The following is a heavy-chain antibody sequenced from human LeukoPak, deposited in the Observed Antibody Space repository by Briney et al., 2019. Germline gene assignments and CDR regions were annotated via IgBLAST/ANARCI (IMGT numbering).Heavy chain of an antibody. Sequence: PSETLSLTCAVYGGSFSGYYWSWIRQPPGKGLEWIGEINHSGSTNYNPSLTSRVTISVDTSKNQFSLKLSSVTAADTAVNYCARGASYSSSWLRAEYFQHWGQGTLVTVSS. V-gene: IGHV4-34*01. CDR2: INHSGST. D-gene: IGHD6-13*01. J-gene: IGHJ1*01. CDR1: GGSFSGYY. CDR3: ARGASYSSSWLRAEYFQH.